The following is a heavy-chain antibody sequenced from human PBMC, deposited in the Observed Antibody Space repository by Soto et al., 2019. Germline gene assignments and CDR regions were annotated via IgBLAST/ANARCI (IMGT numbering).Heavy chain of an antibody. D-gene: IGHD6-19*01. V-gene: IGHV4-61*01. Sequence: SEPLSLTCTVSGGSVSSGSYYWSWIRQPPGKGLEWIGYIYYSGSTNYNPSLKSRVTISVDTSKNQFSLKLSSVTAADTAVYYCARGPWGYSSGWRHNWFDPWGQGTLVTVSS. CDR2: IYYSGST. CDR1: GGSVSSGSYY. CDR3: ARGPWGYSSGWRHNWFDP. J-gene: IGHJ5*02.